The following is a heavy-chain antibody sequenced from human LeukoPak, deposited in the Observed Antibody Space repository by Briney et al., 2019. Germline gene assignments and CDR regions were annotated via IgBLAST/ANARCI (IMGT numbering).Heavy chain of an antibody. CDR3: AGEVPGLRTVYYFDY. D-gene: IGHD4-17*01. J-gene: IGHJ4*02. CDR1: GYTFTSYY. CDR2: INPSGGST. Sequence: ASVKVSCKASGYTFTSYYMHWVGQAPGQGLEWMGIINPSGGSTSYAQKLQGRVTMTTDTSTSTAYMELRSLRSDDTAVYYCAGEVPGLRTVYYFDYWGQGTLVTVSS. V-gene: IGHV1-46*01.